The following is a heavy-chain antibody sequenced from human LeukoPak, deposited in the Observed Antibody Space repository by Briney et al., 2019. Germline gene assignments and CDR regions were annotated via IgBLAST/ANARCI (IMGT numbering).Heavy chain of an antibody. Sequence: PGGSLRLSCAASGFTFDDYAMHWVRQAPGKGLEWVSGISWNSGSIGYADSVKGRFTISRDNAKNSLYLQMNSLRAEDMALYYCAKGACSGGSCYPRGNAFDIWGQGSMVTVSS. D-gene: IGHD2-15*01. V-gene: IGHV3-9*03. CDR1: GFTFDDYA. J-gene: IGHJ3*02. CDR2: ISWNSGSI. CDR3: AKGACSGGSCYPRGNAFDI.